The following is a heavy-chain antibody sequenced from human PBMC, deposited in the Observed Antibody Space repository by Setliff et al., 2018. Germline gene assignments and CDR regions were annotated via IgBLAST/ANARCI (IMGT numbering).Heavy chain of an antibody. J-gene: IGHJ6*03. CDR1: GYTFTSYE. CDR2: MNPNSGNT. Sequence: ASVKVSCKASGYTFTSYEINWVRQATGQGLEWMGWMNPNSGNTGYAQKVQGRVTITRNTSISTAYMGLSSLRSEDTAVYYCARVKVIVGTTPRTNYMDVWGKGTTVTVSS. D-gene: IGHD1-26*01. V-gene: IGHV1-8*03. CDR3: ARVKVIVGTTPRTNYMDV.